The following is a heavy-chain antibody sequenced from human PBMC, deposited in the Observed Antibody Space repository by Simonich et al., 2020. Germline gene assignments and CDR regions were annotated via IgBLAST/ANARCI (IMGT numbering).Heavy chain of an antibody. V-gene: IGHV4-38-2*01. D-gene: IGHD3-16*01. CDR2: INHSGST. J-gene: IGHJ6*03. CDR1: GYSISSGYY. Sequence: QVQLQESGPGLVKPSETLSLTCAVSGYSISSGYYWGWIRQPPGKGLEWLGEINHSGSTNYNPSLKSRVTISVDTSKNQFSLKLSSVTAADTAVYYCARVKGGYYYYYMDVWGKGTTVTVSS. CDR3: ARVKGGYYYYYMDV.